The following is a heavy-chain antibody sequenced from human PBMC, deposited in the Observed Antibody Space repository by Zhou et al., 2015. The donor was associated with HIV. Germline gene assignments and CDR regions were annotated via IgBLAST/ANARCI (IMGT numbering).Heavy chain of an antibody. CDR1: GFTFSYYG. J-gene: IGHJ4*02. D-gene: IGHD3-10*01. Sequence: QVQLVESGGGVVQPGRSLRLSCAASGFTFSYYGMHWVRQPPGKGLEWVSAINSAGSTYYTGSVTGRFTISRDNSKNTVYLEMNSLRAEDTAVYYCARDTAGQWSSPMVRGVLDYWGQGTLVTVSS. CDR3: ARDTAGQWSSPMVRGVLDY. V-gene: IGHV3-NL1*01. CDR2: INSAGST.